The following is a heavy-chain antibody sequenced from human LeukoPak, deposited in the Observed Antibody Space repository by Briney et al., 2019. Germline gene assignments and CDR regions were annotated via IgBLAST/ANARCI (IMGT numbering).Heavy chain of an antibody. CDR2: IRYDGTNK. Sequence: GGSLRLSCAASGFTFSTYGMHWVRQAPGKGLEWVAFIRYDGTNKYYADSVKGRFTISRDNAKNSLYLQMNSLRAEDTAVYYCAREEGGSYDVYWYFDLWGRGTLVTVSS. D-gene: IGHD1-26*01. CDR1: GFTFSTYG. CDR3: AREEGGSYDVYWYFDL. V-gene: IGHV3-30*02. J-gene: IGHJ2*01.